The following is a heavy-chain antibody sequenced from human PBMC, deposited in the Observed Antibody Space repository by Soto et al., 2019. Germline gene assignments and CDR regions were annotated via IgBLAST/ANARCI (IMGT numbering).Heavy chain of an antibody. J-gene: IGHJ4*02. V-gene: IGHV1-18*04. D-gene: IGHD3-10*01. CDR3: ARIDRGRRGYFDY. CDR1: WYTFTSDG. CDR2: ISAYNGNT. Sequence: SVKFFGKASWYTFTSDGISWVRQAPLQGLEWRGWISAYNGNTNYAQKLQGRVTLPTDTSKSTAYRELRSLRYDDTAVYYCARIDRGRRGYFDYWSRG.